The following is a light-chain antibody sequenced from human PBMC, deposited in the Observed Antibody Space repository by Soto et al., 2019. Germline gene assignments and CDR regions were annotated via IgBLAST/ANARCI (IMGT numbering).Light chain of an antibody. CDR2: GAS. J-gene: IGKJ5*01. V-gene: IGKV3-15*01. CDR1: QSVSNN. CDR3: QQYNNWPPFT. Sequence: PGERATLSCRASQSVSNNLAWYQQKPGQAPSLLIYGASTRATGIPARFSGSGSGTEFTLTISSLQSEDFAVYYCQQYNNWPPFTFGQGPRLEIK.